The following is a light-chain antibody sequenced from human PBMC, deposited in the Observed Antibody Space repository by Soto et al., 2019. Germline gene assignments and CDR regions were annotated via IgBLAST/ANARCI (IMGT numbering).Light chain of an antibody. CDR3: SSYAGGTTIV. CDR2: EVS. V-gene: IGLV2-14*01. J-gene: IGLJ1*01. CDR1: SSDLGDYGY. Sequence: SVLTQPASVSGSPVQPITISCTGTSSDLGDYGYVSWYLQHPCKVPKLMIYEVSNRPSGVSNRFSGSKSGNTAFLTISGLQAEEEPAYYFSSYAGGTTIVFATETQVTLL.